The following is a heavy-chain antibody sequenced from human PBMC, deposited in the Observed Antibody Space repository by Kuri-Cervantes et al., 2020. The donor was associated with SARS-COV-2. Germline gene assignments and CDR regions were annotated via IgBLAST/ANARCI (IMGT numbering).Heavy chain of an antibody. CDR2: ISGSGGGT. D-gene: IGHD2-15*01. Sequence: GESLKISCETSGFTFSSYSMNWVRQAPGKGLEWVSAISGSGGGTYYADSVKGRFTISRGNSKNTLYLQLNSLRAEDTAVYYCAKDLRQDVIWWGDIWGQGTMVTVAS. V-gene: IGHV3-23*01. J-gene: IGHJ3*02. CDR1: GFTFSSYS. CDR3: AKDLRQDVIWWGDI.